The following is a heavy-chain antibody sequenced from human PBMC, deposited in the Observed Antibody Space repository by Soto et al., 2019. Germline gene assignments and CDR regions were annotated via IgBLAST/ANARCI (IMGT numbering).Heavy chain of an antibody. J-gene: IGHJ4*02. CDR1: GFTFSSYA. CDR2: ISGSGGST. Sequence: PGGSLTLSCAASGFTFSSYAMSWVRQAPGKGLEWVSAISGSGGSTYYADSVKGRFTISRDNSKNTLYLQMNSLRAEDTAVYYCANYSPIVVVTAPFDYWGQGTLVTVSS. V-gene: IGHV3-23*01. D-gene: IGHD2-21*02. CDR3: ANYSPIVVVTAPFDY.